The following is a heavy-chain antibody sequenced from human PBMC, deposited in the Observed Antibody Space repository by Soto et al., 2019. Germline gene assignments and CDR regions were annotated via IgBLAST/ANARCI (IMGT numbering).Heavy chain of an antibody. D-gene: IGHD5-18*01. CDR2: ISSSSSHT. V-gene: IGHV3-11*06. CDR3: VRAASELDY. Sequence: PGGSLRLSCSASGFTFSDYYMTRIRQAPGKGLEWVSYISSSSSHTNYADSVEGRFTISRDNAKNSLYLQMNSLRAEATAVYYCVRAASELDYWGQGTLVTVSP. CDR1: GFTFSDYY. J-gene: IGHJ4*02.